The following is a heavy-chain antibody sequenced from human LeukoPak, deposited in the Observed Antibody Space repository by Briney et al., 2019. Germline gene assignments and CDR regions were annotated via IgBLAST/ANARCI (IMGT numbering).Heavy chain of an antibody. CDR2: IYYSGST. V-gene: IGHV4-59*11. CDR3: ARGSGQWGFDS. J-gene: IGHJ4*02. Sequence: SETLSLTCGVSGGSISSHYWSWIRQPPGKTLEWIGYIYYSGSTNYNPSLRSRVTISVDSSKNQFSLKLSSVTAADTAVYYCARGSGQWGFDSSGQGTLVTVSS. D-gene: IGHD3-10*01. CDR1: GGSISSHY.